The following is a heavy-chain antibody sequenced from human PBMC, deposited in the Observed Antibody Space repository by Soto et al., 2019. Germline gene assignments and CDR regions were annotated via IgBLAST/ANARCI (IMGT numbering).Heavy chain of an antibody. CDR2: IDPSDSYT. CDR3: AGPYYDIFYYYGMDV. V-gene: IGHV5-10-1*01. J-gene: IGHJ6*02. D-gene: IGHD3-9*01. CDR1: GYSFTSYW. Sequence: GESLKISCKGSGYSFTSYWISWVRQMPGKGLEWTGRIDPSDSYTNYSPSFQGYVTISADKSISTAYLQWSSLKASDTAMYYCAGPYYDIFYYYGMDVWGQGTTVTVSS.